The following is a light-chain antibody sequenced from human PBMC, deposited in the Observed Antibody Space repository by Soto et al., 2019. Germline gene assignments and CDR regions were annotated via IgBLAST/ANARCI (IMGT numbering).Light chain of an antibody. CDR3: ATWDDSLNGGV. Sequence: QSVLTQPPSASGTPGQRVTISCSGSSSNIGSNTVNWYQQLPGTAPKLLIHSNNQRPSGVPDRFSGSKSGTSASLAISGLQSEDEADYYCATWDDSLNGGVFGGGTKLTVL. CDR2: SNN. V-gene: IGLV1-44*01. CDR1: SSNIGSNT. J-gene: IGLJ3*02.